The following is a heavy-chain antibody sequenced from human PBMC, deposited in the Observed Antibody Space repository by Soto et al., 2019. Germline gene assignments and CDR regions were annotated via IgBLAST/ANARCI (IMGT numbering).Heavy chain of an antibody. CDR3: ARELMTTVTFFDY. V-gene: IGHV3-72*01. CDR2: TRNKANSYTT. Sequence: EVQLVESGGGLVQPGGSLRLSCVASGFIFSDHYMDWVRQAPGKGLEWVGRTRNKANSYTTEYAASVKVRVTISRDDSKHSLYLQMNSLKTEDTAVYYCARELMTTVTFFDYWGQGTLVTVSS. D-gene: IGHD4-17*01. CDR1: GFIFSDHY. J-gene: IGHJ4*02.